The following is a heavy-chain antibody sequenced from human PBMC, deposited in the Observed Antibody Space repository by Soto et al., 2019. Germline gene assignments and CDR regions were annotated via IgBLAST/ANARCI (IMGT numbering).Heavy chain of an antibody. D-gene: IGHD6-13*01. V-gene: IGHV3-21*01. J-gene: IGHJ6*02. Sequence: GGSLRLSCAASGFTFSSYSMNWVRQAPGKGLEWVSSISSSSSYIYYADSVKGRFTISRDNAKNSLYLQMNSLRAEDTAVYYCASDIGAAAAGTYYYYYGMDVWGQGTTVTVSS. CDR2: ISSSSSYI. CDR1: GFTFSSYS. CDR3: ASDIGAAAAGTYYYYYGMDV.